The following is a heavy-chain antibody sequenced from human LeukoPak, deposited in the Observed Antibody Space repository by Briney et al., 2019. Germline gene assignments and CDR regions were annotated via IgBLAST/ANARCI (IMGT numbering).Heavy chain of an antibody. CDR1: GGSFSNYY. CDR3: ARRWNYGRNYYIDV. Sequence: SETLSLTCAVYGGSFSNYYWSWIRQPPGKGLEWLAEINDSGRANYNPSLMSRVTVSVDTSKNQFSLRLTSVTATDTAVYYCARRWNYGRNYYIDVWGKGPRSASP. D-gene: IGHD1-7*01. CDR2: INDSGRA. J-gene: IGHJ6*03. V-gene: IGHV4-34*01.